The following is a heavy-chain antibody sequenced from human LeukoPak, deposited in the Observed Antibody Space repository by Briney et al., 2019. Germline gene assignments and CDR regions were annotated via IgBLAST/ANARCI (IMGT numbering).Heavy chain of an antibody. J-gene: IGHJ3*02. CDR2: ISSSGSTI. D-gene: IGHD2-2*02. CDR3: ARDCSSTSCYIPSDAFDI. CDR1: GFTFSDYY. Sequence: GGSLRLSCAASGFTFSDYYMSWIRQAPGKGLEWVSYISSSGSTIYYADSVKGRFTISRDNAKNSLYLQMNSLRAEDTAVYYCARDCSSTSCYIPSDAFDIWGQGTMVTVSS. V-gene: IGHV3-11*04.